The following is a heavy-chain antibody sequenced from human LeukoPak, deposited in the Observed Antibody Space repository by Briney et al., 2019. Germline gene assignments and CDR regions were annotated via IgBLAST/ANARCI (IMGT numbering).Heavy chain of an antibody. J-gene: IGHJ5*02. V-gene: IGHV3-23*01. D-gene: IGHD4-17*01. CDR3: TKDPNGDYIGAFDP. Sequence: GGSLRLSCAASGFSFSSFAMTWVRQAPGKGLEWVSSITGGHYATYNTDSVKGRFTISRDNAKNTLYLQMNSLGADDTAIYYCTKDPNGDYIGAFDPWGQGTLVTVSS. CDR1: GFSFSSFA. CDR2: ITGGHYAT.